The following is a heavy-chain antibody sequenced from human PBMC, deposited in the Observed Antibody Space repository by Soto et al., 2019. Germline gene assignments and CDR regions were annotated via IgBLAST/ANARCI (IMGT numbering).Heavy chain of an antibody. Sequence: PSETLSLTCTVSGGSTTTDNYWSWIRQPPGKGLEWIGHIYYSGSTDYNPSLKSRLAISIDTSKNQFSLKLSSVTAADTAVYFCAREGRVSSAGLYCLDTWGQGSLVSVSS. CDR2: IYYSGST. CDR3: AREGRVSSAGLYCLDT. D-gene: IGHD6-13*01. V-gene: IGHV4-30-4*01. CDR1: GGSTTTDNY. J-gene: IGHJ5*02.